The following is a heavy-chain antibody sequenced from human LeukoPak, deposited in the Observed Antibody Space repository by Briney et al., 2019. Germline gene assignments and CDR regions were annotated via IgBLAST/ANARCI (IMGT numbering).Heavy chain of an antibody. V-gene: IGHV5-51*01. J-gene: IGHJ5*02. CDR2: IYPGYSDA. Sequence: ESVKISCKISGYKLTDNWIGWVRQVPGKGLEWMGLIYPGYSDAKYSPSFQGQVTLSVDASISTAYLQLSGLRASDTAIYYCVRFALTSSLDHWGQGTLVTVSS. D-gene: IGHD6-13*01. CDR3: VRFALTSSLDH. CDR1: GYKLTDNW.